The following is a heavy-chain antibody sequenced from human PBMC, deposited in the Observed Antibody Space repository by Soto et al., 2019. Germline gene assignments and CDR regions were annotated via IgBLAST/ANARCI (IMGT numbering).Heavy chain of an antibody. CDR2: IYHSGST. CDR3: ARRKGPLTYCSGGSCENWFDP. Sequence: PSETLSLTCAVSGGSISSGGYSWGWIRQPPGKGLEWIGYIYHSGSTYYNPSLKSRVTISVDRSKNQFSMKLSSVTAADTAVYYCARRKGPLTYCSGGSCENWFDPWGQGTLGTGS. CDR1: GGSISSGGYS. D-gene: IGHD2-15*01. J-gene: IGHJ5*02. V-gene: IGHV4-30-2*01.